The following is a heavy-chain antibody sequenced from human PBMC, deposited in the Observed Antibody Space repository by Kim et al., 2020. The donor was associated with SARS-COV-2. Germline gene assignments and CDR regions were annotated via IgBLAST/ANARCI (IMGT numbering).Heavy chain of an antibody. V-gene: IGHV1-69*04. CDR3: ARDGLEGGDY. Sequence: IANYAPEFQGRVTITADKSTSTAYMELSSLRSEDTAVYYCARDGLEGGDYWGQGTLVTVSS. D-gene: IGHD3-3*01. CDR2: IA. J-gene: IGHJ4*02.